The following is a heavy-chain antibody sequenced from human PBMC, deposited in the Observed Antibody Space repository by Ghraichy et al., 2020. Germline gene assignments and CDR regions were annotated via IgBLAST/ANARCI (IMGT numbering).Heavy chain of an antibody. V-gene: IGHV3-30*04. CDR1: GFTFSSYA. CDR2: ISYDGSNK. J-gene: IGHJ6*03. Sequence: LSLTCAASGFTFSSYAMHWVRQAPGKGLEWVAVISYDGSNKYYADSVKGRFTISRDNSKNTLYLQMNSLRAEDTAVYYCAGDSSGYYYYYYYYYMDVWGKGTTVTVSS. D-gene: IGHD3-22*01. CDR3: AGDSSGYYYYYYYYYMDV.